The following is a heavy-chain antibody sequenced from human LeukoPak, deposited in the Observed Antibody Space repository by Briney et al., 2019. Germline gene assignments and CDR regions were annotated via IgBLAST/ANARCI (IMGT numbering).Heavy chain of an antibody. CDR2: RTIDGSNR. CDR3: ARDIEGYCINDRCISGWFDP. V-gene: IGHV3-30*04. CDR1: GFILWKHP. Sequence: GGSLRLFCAPSGFILWKHPVLWLAQTRDKGLEGVAVRTIDGSNRFYANSGKGRFTVARDISKKILFLQMNDLRPEDTAVYYCARDIEGYCINDRCISGWFDPWGQGTLVTVSS. D-gene: IGHD2-8*01. J-gene: IGHJ5*02.